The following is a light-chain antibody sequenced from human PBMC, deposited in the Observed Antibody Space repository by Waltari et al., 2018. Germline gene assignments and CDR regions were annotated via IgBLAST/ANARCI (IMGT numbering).Light chain of an antibody. Sequence: LVLTQTPGPLTLSPGEKATLSCRASQSVSRSLAWYQPKPGQAPKLLIYGASTMATGIPDRFTGSGSGTDFSLNISSLEPEDFAIYFCQHYVRLPATFGQGTKVEIK. CDR3: QHYVRLPAT. CDR2: GAS. J-gene: IGKJ1*01. V-gene: IGKV3-20*01. CDR1: QSVSRS.